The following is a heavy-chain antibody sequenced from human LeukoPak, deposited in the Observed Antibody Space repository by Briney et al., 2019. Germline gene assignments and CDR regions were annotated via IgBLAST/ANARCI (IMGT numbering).Heavy chain of an antibody. CDR3: ARAVFSGYSYGYYRPGDY. CDR1: GYTFTSYD. CDR2: IIPILGIA. D-gene: IGHD5-18*01. J-gene: IGHJ4*02. V-gene: IGHV1-69*10. Sequence: SVKVSCKASGYTFTSYDINWVRQATGQGLEWMGWIIPILGIANYAQKFQGRVTITADKSTSTAYMELSSLRSEDTAVYYCARAVFSGYSYGYYRPGDYWGQGTLVTVSS.